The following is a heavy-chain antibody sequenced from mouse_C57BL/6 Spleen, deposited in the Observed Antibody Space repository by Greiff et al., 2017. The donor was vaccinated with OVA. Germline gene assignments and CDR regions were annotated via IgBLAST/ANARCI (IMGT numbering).Heavy chain of an antibody. CDR3: ARERGYSNYDAWFAY. D-gene: IGHD2-5*01. Sequence: EVQLQESGPGLVKPSQSLSLTCSVTGYSITSGYYWNWIRQFPGNQLEWMGNIRYDGSNNYNPSLKNRTSITRDTSKNTFVQKLNSGTTEDTATDYCARERGYSNYDAWFAYWGKGTPVTVAA. V-gene: IGHV3-6*01. J-gene: IGHJ3*01. CDR2: IRYDGSN. CDR1: GYSITSGYY.